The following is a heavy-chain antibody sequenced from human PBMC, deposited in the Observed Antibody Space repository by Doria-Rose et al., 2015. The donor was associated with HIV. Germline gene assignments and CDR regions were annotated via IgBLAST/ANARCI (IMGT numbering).Heavy chain of an antibody. V-gene: IGHV3-21*01. CDR2: ISSTSAYI. CDR1: GFTFSSRR. D-gene: IGHD3-10*01. Sequence: VQLQESGGGLVRPGGSLRLSCATSGFTFSSRRINWVRQAPGKGLEWVSSISSTSAYINYADSVRGRFTISRDNARNSLYLQMDSLRAEDTAIYYCATGVTLDYWGQGTLVTVSS. J-gene: IGHJ4*02. CDR3: ATGVTLDY.